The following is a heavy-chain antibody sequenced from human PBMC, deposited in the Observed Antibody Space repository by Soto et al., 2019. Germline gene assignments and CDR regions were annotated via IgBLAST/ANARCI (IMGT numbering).Heavy chain of an antibody. D-gene: IGHD2-21*02. CDR3: ALAWVVVTAPGS. Sequence: QVQLVQSGAEEKKPGASVKVSCKASGYTFTSYAMHWVRQAPGQRLEWMGWINAGNGNTKYPQKFQGRVTITRDTAASTGYMELSSLRSEATAVYYWALAWVVVTAPGSWGQGILVTVSP. J-gene: IGHJ5*02. CDR1: GYTFTSYA. V-gene: IGHV1-3*05. CDR2: INAGNGNT.